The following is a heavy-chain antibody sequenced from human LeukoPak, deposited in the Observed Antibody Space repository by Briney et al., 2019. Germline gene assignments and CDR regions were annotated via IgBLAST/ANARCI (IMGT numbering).Heavy chain of an antibody. D-gene: IGHD3-22*01. V-gene: IGHV3-7*01. CDR3: ASQAYYYDSSGYYELWFDP. CDR1: GFTFTSYW. Sequence: GGSLRLSCAASGFTFTSYWMSWVRQAPGKGLEWVANIKQDGSAKYYVDSVKGRFTISRDNAKNSLYLQMNSLRAEDTAVYYCASQAYYYDSSGYYELWFDPWGQGTLVTVSS. J-gene: IGHJ5*02. CDR2: IKQDGSAK.